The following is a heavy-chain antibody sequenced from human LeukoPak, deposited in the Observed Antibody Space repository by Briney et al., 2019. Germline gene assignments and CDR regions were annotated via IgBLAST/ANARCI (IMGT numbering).Heavy chain of an antibody. Sequence: GGSLRLSCAASGFTFSSYAMHWVRQAPGKGLEWVAVISYDGSNKYYADSVKGRFTISRDNSKNTLYLQMNSLRAEDTAVYYCAKGKVWCSGGSCNNWFDPWGQGTLVTVSS. CDR2: ISYDGSNK. CDR1: GFTFSSYA. J-gene: IGHJ5*02. D-gene: IGHD2-15*01. CDR3: AKGKVWCSGGSCNNWFDP. V-gene: IGHV3-30*04.